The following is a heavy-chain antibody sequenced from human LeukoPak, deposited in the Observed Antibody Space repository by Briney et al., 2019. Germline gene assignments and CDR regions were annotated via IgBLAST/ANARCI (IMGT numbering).Heavy chain of an antibody. Sequence: GGSLRLSCAASRFTFSSYDMNWVRQAPGKGLEWVSYISDSGSTRYYADSVKGRFSISTDNTKNMVYLQMSSLRAEDTAVYYCAKVTMGDVWFDPWGQRTLVTVSS. CDR1: RFTFSSYD. V-gene: IGHV3-48*03. CDR2: ISDSGSTR. D-gene: IGHD3-16*01. CDR3: AKVTMGDVWFDP. J-gene: IGHJ5*02.